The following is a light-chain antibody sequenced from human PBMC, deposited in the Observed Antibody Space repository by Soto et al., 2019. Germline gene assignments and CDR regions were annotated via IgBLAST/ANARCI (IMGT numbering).Light chain of an antibody. CDR3: SSYTTTTTSCV. CDR1: SSDVGGYNY. CDR2: DVS. V-gene: IGLV2-14*01. J-gene: IGLJ1*01. Sequence: QSALTQPASVSGSPGQSITISCTGTSSDVGGYNYVSWYQQYPDKAPTLIIYDVSNRPSGVSTRFSGSKSGNRASLTISGLQAEDEADYYCSSYTTTTTSCVFGTGTKLNRP.